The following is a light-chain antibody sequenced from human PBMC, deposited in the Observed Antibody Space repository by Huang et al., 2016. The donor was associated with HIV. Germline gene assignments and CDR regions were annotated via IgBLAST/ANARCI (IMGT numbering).Light chain of an antibody. CDR2: WAS. J-gene: IGKJ1*01. Sequence: DIVVTQSPDSLAVSLGETATLNCRSSQSVLSSSPNKDYLAWFQQKPGQPPKLLIFWASTREAGVPDRFSGSGSGTHFTLTITNVKAEDVAIYYCQQYYSSPQTFGPGTRVEIK. CDR1: QSVLSSSPNKDY. CDR3: QQYYSSPQT. V-gene: IGKV4-1*01.